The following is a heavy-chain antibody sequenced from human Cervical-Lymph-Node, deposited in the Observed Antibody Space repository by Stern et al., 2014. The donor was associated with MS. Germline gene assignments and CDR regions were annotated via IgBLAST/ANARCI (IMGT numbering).Heavy chain of an antibody. J-gene: IGHJ1*01. CDR3: ARAYYDSGNEHFSAEYFRH. CDR1: GYTFVGYD. D-gene: IGHD3-22*01. Sequence: QDQLVQSGAEVKKPGASVQVSCKASGYTFVGYDLHWVRQATGQGLEWMGWMNPSTGDTGFAQKFQGRVIMTRNTSISTAYMELTSLRSEDTAVYYCARAYYDSGNEHFSAEYFRHWGQGTLVTVSS. V-gene: IGHV1-8*01. CDR2: MNPSTGDT.